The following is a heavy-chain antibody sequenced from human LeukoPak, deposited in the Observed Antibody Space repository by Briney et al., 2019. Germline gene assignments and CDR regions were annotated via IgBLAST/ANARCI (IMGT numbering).Heavy chain of an antibody. Sequence: GGSLRLSCAASGFSVSSSYMSGVRQAPGKGLKWVSVIYSGGSALYADSVKGRFTISRDNPKNKLYLQMNSLRAEDTAGYYCARGPTVTTLSLWGQGTMVTVSS. J-gene: IGHJ3*01. CDR3: ARGPTVTTLSL. V-gene: IGHV3-53*01. CDR2: IYSGGSA. D-gene: IGHD4-17*01. CDR1: GFSVSSSY.